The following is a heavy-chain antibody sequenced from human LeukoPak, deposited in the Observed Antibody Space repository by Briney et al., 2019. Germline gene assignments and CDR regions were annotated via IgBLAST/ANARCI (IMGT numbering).Heavy chain of an antibody. CDR1: GFTFSSYA. CDR2: ISGSGGST. Sequence: GGSLRLSCAASGFTFSSYAMSWHRQAPGKGLEGVSAISGSGGSTYYADSVKGRSTISRDNSKNTLYLQMNSLRAEDTAVYYCAKSGGMVRGVIRAFDIWGQGTMVTVSS. J-gene: IGHJ3*02. CDR3: AKSGGMVRGVIRAFDI. V-gene: IGHV3-23*01. D-gene: IGHD3-10*01.